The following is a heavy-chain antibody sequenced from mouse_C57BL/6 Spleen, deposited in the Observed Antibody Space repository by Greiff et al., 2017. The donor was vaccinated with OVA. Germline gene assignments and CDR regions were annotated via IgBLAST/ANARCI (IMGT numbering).Heavy chain of an antibody. CDR1: GYSFTGYY. Sequence: VQLKQSGPELVKPGASVKISCKASGYSFTGYYMNWVKQSPEKSLEWIGEINPSTGGTTYNQKFKAKATLTVDKSSSTAYMQLKSLTSEDSAVYYCARWDYDDYAMDYWGQGTSVTVSS. CDR3: ARWDYDDYAMDY. V-gene: IGHV1-42*01. D-gene: IGHD2-4*01. CDR2: INPSTGGT. J-gene: IGHJ4*01.